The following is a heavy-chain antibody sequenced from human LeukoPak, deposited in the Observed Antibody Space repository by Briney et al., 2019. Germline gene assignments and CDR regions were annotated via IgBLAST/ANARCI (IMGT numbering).Heavy chain of an antibody. CDR3: ARGDDSSGYYFY. D-gene: IGHD3-22*01. CDR1: GFTFSSYE. Sequence: GGSLRLSCAASGFTFSSYEMNWVRQAPGKGLEWVSYISSSGSTIYYADSVKGRFTISRDNAKNSLYLQMNSLRAEDTAVYYCARGDDSSGYYFYCGQGTLVTVSS. CDR2: ISSSGSTI. V-gene: IGHV3-48*03. J-gene: IGHJ4*02.